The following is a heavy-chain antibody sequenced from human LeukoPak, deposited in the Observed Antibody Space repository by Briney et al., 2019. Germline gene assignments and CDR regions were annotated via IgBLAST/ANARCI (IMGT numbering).Heavy chain of an antibody. V-gene: IGHV3-30*01. Sequence: GGSLRLSCAASGFTFSSYAMHWVRQAPGKGLEWVAVISYDGSNKYYADSVKGRFTISRDNSKNTLYLQMNSLRAEDTAVYYCAKEYFVYSSGRLNFDDWGQGTLVTVSS. CDR2: ISYDGSNK. D-gene: IGHD6-19*01. CDR3: AKEYFVYSSGRLNFDD. CDR1: GFTFSSYA. J-gene: IGHJ4*02.